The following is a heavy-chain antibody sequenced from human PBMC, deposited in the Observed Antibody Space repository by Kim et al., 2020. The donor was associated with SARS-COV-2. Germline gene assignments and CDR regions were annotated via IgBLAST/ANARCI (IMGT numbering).Heavy chain of an antibody. Sequence: GRTSYNPSLKSRVTMSVDTSNNQFSLKVNSVTAADTAVYYCATIDYGIDYWGQGTLVTVSS. J-gene: IGHJ4*02. D-gene: IGHD4-17*01. CDR3: ATIDYGIDY. V-gene: IGHV4-4*06. CDR2: GRT.